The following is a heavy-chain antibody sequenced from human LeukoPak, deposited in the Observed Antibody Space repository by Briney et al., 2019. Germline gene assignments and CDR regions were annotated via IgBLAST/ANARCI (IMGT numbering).Heavy chain of an antibody. CDR2: INHSGST. CDR3: ASPTTVTTSAYRAFDI. D-gene: IGHD4-17*01. V-gene: IGHV4-34*01. J-gene: IGHJ3*02. CDR1: GGSFSDNY. Sequence: PSETLSLTCVVYGGSFSDNYWSWIRQPPGKGLEWIGEINHSGSTNYSPSLRSRVTISVDTSKNQFSLNLRSVTAADTAVYYCASPTTVTTSAYRAFDIWGQGTMVTVSA.